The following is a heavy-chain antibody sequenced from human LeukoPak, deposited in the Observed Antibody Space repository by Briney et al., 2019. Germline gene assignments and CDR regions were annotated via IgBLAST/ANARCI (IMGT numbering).Heavy chain of an antibody. CDR3: VKDTNWFDP. J-gene: IGHJ5*02. V-gene: IGHV3-30*02. CDR2: IRYDGSKI. CDR1: GFTFSSYA. Sequence: GGSLRLSCAASGFTFSSYAMSWVRQAPGKGLEWVAFIRYDGSKIYCADSVKGRFTISRDNSKNTLYLQMNSLRAEDTAVYYCVKDTNWFDPWGQGTLVAVSS.